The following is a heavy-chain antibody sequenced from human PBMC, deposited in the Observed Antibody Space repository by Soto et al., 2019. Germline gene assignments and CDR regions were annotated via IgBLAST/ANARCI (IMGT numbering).Heavy chain of an antibody. CDR3: AREGGYSSSWYRWFDP. CDR2: ISSSSSTI. Sequence: EVQLVESGGGLVQPGGSLRLSCAASGFTFSSYSMNWVRQAPGKGLEWVSYISSSSSTIYYADSVKGRFTISRDNAKNSRYLQMNSLRAEDTAVYYCAREGGYSSSWYRWFDPWGQGTLVTVSS. CDR1: GFTFSSYS. J-gene: IGHJ5*02. V-gene: IGHV3-48*01. D-gene: IGHD6-13*01.